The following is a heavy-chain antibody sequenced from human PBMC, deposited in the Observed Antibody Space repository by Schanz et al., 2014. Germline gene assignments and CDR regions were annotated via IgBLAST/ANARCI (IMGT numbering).Heavy chain of an antibody. CDR1: GYTFTSYY. CDR3: ARESSNDIVLVPGAVFDH. CDR2: INPSGGST. Sequence: QVQLVQSGAEVKKPGVSVKVSCKASGYTFTSYYMHWVRQAPGQGLEWMGIINPSGGSTSYAQKFQGRVTMTRDTSTSTVYMELSSLRSEDTAVYYCARESSNDIVLVPGAVFDHWGQGTLVTVSS. D-gene: IGHD2-2*01. V-gene: IGHV1-46*01. J-gene: IGHJ4*02.